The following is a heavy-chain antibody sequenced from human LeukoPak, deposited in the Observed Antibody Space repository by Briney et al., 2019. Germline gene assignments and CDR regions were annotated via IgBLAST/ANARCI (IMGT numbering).Heavy chain of an antibody. CDR2: TTAKTEI. J-gene: IGHJ4*02. Sequence: PGGSLRLSCAASGFTFSSHDMHWVRRAPGEGLEWVSSTTAKTEIYMADSVRGRFTISRDNAKNSLYLHMSSLRAEDTAMYYCVKARLTLGGSDYWGQGTLVTVSS. V-gene: IGHV3-21*06. D-gene: IGHD2-15*01. CDR3: VKARLTLGGSDY. CDR1: GFTFSSHD.